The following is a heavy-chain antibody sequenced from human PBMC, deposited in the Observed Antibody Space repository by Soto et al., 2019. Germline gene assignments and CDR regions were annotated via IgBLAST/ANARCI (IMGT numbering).Heavy chain of an antibody. V-gene: IGHV4-38-2*02. CDR1: GYSISSGYY. CDR3: ARDGEGSGSYYSAYYYYGMDV. J-gene: IGHJ6*02. D-gene: IGHD3-10*01. Sequence: SETLSLTCAVSGYSISSGYYWGWIRPPPGKGLEWIGSIYHSGSTYYNPSLKSRVTISVDTSKNQFSLKLSSVTAADTAVYYCARDGEGSGSYYSAYYYYGMDVWGQGTTVTVSS. CDR2: IYHSGST.